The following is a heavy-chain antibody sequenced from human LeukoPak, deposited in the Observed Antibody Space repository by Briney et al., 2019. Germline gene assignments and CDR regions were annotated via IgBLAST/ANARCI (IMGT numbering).Heavy chain of an antibody. J-gene: IGHJ6*02. CDR2: INIYNGNR. Sequence: ASVKVSCKASGYTFISYGISWVRQAPGQGLEWMGWINIYNGNRNYAQKLQGRVTMTRNTSISTAYMELSSLRSEDTAVYYCARVYVLIAAAGTGPYYYYYYGMDVWGQGTTVTVSS. CDR1: GYTFISYG. CDR3: ARVYVLIAAAGTGPYYYYYYGMDV. D-gene: IGHD6-13*01. V-gene: IGHV1-18*01.